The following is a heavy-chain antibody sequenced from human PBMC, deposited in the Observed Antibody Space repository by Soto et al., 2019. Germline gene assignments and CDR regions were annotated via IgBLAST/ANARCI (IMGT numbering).Heavy chain of an antibody. D-gene: IGHD5-18*01. CDR3: ARGGYRTLAWFDP. V-gene: IGHV4-59*01. CDR2: IYHSGTT. Sequence: PSETLSLSCTVSGGSISNYYRSWIRQSPGKGLEWIANIYHSGTTNYNLSLKGRVSISIDSSKNQVSLRLKSVTAADTAVYYCARGGYRTLAWFDPWGQGTLVTVSS. J-gene: IGHJ5*02. CDR1: GGSISNYY.